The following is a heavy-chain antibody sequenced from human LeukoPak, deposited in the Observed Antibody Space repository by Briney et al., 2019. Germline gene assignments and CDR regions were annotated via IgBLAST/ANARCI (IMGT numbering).Heavy chain of an antibody. D-gene: IGHD6-19*01. CDR1: GGSISSYY. Sequence: SETLSLTCTVSGGSISSYYWSWIRHPPGKGLEWIGYIYYSGSTNYNPSLKSRVTISVDTSKNQFSLKLSSVTAADTAVYYCARVEWSGWYNYWGQGTLVTVSS. CDR2: IYYSGST. V-gene: IGHV4-59*01. CDR3: ARVEWSGWYNY. J-gene: IGHJ4*02.